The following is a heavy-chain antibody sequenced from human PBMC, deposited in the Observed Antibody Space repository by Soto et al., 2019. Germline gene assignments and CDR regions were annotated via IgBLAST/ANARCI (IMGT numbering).Heavy chain of an antibody. Sequence: EVQLVESGGGLVKPGGSLRLSCAASGFTFSNAWMHWVRQAPGKGLEWVGRIKAKAHGGTTDYSAPVKGRFTMSRDASKNTVSLQMNSLETEDTALYYCATDGAWHPYYFVYWGQGTLVTVSS. CDR3: ATDGAWHPYYFVY. CDR1: GFTFSNAW. CDR2: IKAKAHGGTT. D-gene: IGHD3-16*01. J-gene: IGHJ4*02. V-gene: IGHV3-15*01.